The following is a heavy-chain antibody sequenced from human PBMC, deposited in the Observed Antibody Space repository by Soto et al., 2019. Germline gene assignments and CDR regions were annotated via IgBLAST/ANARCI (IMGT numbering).Heavy chain of an antibody. CDR2: ITGSGDTT. CDR3: AKDPRIAGLFDY. Sequence: VGPLRLSYAASGFTFSSYAMNCVRKAPGKGLEWVSSITGSGDTTYYADSVRGRFTISRDNAKNTLYLQMNIPRAEDTALYDCAKDPRIAGLFDYWGQRTMVTVAS. V-gene: IGHV3-23*01. J-gene: IGHJ4*02. D-gene: IGHD6-13*01. CDR1: GFTFSSYA.